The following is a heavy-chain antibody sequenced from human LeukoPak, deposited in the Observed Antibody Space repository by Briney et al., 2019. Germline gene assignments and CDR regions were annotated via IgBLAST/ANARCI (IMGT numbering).Heavy chain of an antibody. CDR1: DGSISSDSYY. CDR3: ARAQVVPAARPFDY. D-gene: IGHD2-2*01. CDR2: IYYSGSS. J-gene: IGHJ4*02. V-gene: IGHV4-39*01. Sequence: PSETLSLTCTVPDGSISSDSYYWGWIRQPPGKGLEWIGSIYYSGSSYYNPSLKSRVTISVDTSKNQFSLNLSSVTAADTAVYYCARAQVVPAARPFDYWGQGTLVTVSS.